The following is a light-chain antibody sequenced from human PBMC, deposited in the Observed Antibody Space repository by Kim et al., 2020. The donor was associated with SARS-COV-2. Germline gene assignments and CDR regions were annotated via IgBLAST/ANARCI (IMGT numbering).Light chain of an antibody. V-gene: IGKV1-16*01. CDR1: EAIKNK. CDR3: QQYESYPMT. Sequence: DIQMTQSPSSLSASVGDRVTITCRANEAIKNKLAWYQQIPGKAPKSLIFDASNLESGVPARFSGRGSGTDFTLTIISLQPEDFGTYFCQQYESYPMTFGQGTQLEIK. CDR2: DAS. J-gene: IGKJ5*01.